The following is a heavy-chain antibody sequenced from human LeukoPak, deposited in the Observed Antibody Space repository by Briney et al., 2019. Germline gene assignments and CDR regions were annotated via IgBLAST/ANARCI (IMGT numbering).Heavy chain of an antibody. Sequence: VSVKVSCKASGYIFSDYYMHWVRQAPGQGLEWMGWINPNSGGTKYAQKFQGRVTLTRDTSINTAYMELSSLRSDDTAVYYCANLGYCTSGVCPGVDYWGQGTLVTVSS. D-gene: IGHD2-8*01. CDR2: INPNSGGT. V-gene: IGHV1-2*02. J-gene: IGHJ4*02. CDR3: ANLGYCTSGVCPGVDY. CDR1: GYIFSDYY.